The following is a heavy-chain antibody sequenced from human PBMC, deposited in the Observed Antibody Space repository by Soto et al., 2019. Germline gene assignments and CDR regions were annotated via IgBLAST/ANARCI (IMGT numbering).Heavy chain of an antibody. Sequence: QVQLVQSGAEVKKPGSSVKVSCKASGGTFSSYAISWVRQAPGQGLEWMGGIIPIFGTANYAQKFQGRVTITANESTSTAYMEVSSLRSEETAVYYCPSPPGRCSGGSCPYYYYGMDVWGQGTTVTVSS. J-gene: IGHJ6*02. CDR2: IIPIFGTA. CDR3: PSPPGRCSGGSCPYYYYGMDV. D-gene: IGHD2-15*01. V-gene: IGHV1-69*12. CDR1: GGTFSSYA.